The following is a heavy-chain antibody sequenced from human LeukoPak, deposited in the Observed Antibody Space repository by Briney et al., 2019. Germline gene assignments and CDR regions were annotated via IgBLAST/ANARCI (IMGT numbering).Heavy chain of an antibody. Sequence: SETLSLTCTVSGGSVSSGSYYWSWIRQPPGKGLEWIGYVYYSGSTNYNPSLKSRVTISVDTSKNQFSLKLTSVTAADTAVYYCARGDSGSFSQFDCWGQGTLVTVSS. J-gene: IGHJ4*02. V-gene: IGHV4-61*01. CDR3: ARGDSGSFSQFDC. CDR2: VYYSGST. CDR1: GGSVSSGSYY. D-gene: IGHD1-26*01.